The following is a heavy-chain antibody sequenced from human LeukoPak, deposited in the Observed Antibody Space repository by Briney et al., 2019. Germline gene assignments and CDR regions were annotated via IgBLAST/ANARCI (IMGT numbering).Heavy chain of an antibody. CDR2: IYPGDSET. CDR1: GYSFTSYW. Sequence: GESLKISCKGPGYSFTSYWIGWVRQMPGNGLEWMGFIYPGDSETRYSTFWQGQVSTAAHKSVRSAYLQWASLKASRTSMYYRATAGGQSGNLTGYDYWGQGTLVTVSS. D-gene: IGHD3-9*01. CDR3: ATAGGQSGNLTGYDY. J-gene: IGHJ4*02. V-gene: IGHV5-51*01.